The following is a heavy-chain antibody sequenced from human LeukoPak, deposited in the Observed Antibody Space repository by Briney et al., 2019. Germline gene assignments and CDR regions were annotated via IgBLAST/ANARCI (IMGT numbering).Heavy chain of an antibody. J-gene: IGHJ4*02. Sequence: SETLSLTCAVYGGSFSGYYWSWIRQPPGKGLEWIGEINHSGSTNYNPSLKSQHTISVDTSKNQSSLKLSSVTAADTAVYHRARPQPPYYYDSSGYYYDYWDQGTLVTVSS. CDR2: INHSGST. V-gene: IGHV4-34*01. CDR1: GGSFSGYY. CDR3: ARPQPPYYYDSSGYYYDY. D-gene: IGHD3-22*01.